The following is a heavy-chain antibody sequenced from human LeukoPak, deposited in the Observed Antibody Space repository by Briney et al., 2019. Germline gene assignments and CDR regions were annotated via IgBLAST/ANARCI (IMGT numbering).Heavy chain of an antibody. CDR2: INHSGST. CDR3: ARGPRITMIVVVRHYFDY. CDR1: GGSFSGYY. Sequence: PSETLSLTCAVYGGSFSGYYWSWIRQPPGKGLEWIGEINHSGSTNYNPSLKSRVTISVDTSKNQFSLKLSSVTVADTAVYYCARGPRITMIVVVRHYFDYWGQGTLVTVSS. V-gene: IGHV4-34*01. D-gene: IGHD3-22*01. J-gene: IGHJ4*02.